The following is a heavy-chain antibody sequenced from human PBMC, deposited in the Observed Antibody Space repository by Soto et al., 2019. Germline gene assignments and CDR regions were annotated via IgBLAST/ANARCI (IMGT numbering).Heavy chain of an antibody. Sequence: GGSLRLSCAASGFTFNSYAMHWVRQAPGQGLGWVAVISFNGIDTYYADSVKDRRTISRDNSKNTLYLQMNSMRAEDTAVYYCAKVSLGALTFTDYYYYGLDVWGQGTTVTVSS. J-gene: IGHJ6*02. CDR1: GFTFNSYA. CDR2: ISFNGIDT. CDR3: AKVSLGALTFTDYYYYGLDV. D-gene: IGHD1-26*01. V-gene: IGHV3-30*04.